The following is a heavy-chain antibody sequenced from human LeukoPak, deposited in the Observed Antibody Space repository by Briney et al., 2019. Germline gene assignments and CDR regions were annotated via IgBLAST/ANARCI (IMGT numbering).Heavy chain of an antibody. CDR1: GFTVSSNY. CDR2: MYYSGST. Sequence: LRLSCAASGFTVSSNYMSWVRQPPGKGLEWIAYMYYSGSTYYNPSLKSRVTMSADTSKNQLPLKLSSVTAADTAVYYCARPYYYDSRIDPWGQGILVTVSS. V-gene: IGHV4-30-4*08. J-gene: IGHJ5*02. D-gene: IGHD3-22*01. CDR3: ARPYYYDSRIDP.